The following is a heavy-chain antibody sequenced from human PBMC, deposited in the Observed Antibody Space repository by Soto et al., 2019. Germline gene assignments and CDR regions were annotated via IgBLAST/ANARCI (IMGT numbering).Heavy chain of an antibody. D-gene: IGHD3-10*01. J-gene: IGHJ4*02. Sequence: EVQLLESGGGLVQPGGSLRLSCAASGFPFSSYPMSWVRQAPGKGLDWVSAISGSGGDTYYADSVKGRFTISRDNSKNSLYLQLNSLRAEDTAVYYCAKDSRIFGSGSYFDYWGQGTLVTVSS. CDR2: ISGSGGDT. V-gene: IGHV3-23*01. CDR3: AKDSRIFGSGSYFDY. CDR1: GFPFSSYP.